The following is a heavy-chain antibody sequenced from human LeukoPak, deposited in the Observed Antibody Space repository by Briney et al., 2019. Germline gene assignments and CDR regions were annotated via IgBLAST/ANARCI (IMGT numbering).Heavy chain of an antibody. CDR1: GYTFTGYY. D-gene: IGHD3-10*01. CDR3: ARDVRLLWFGELWKGGVDP. CDR2: INPNSGGT. Sequence: GASVKVSCKASGYTFTGYYMHWVRQAPGQGLEWMGWINPNSGGTNYAQKFQGRVTMTRDTSISTAYMELGRLRSDDTAVYYCARDVRLLWFGELWKGGVDPWGQGTLVTVSS. J-gene: IGHJ5*02. V-gene: IGHV1-2*02.